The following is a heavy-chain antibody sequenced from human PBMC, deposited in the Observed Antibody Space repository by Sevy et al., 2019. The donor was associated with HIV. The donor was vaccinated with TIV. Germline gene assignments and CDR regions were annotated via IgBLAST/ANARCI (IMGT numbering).Heavy chain of an antibody. V-gene: IGHV3-21*01. D-gene: IGHD6-13*01. CDR3: AREGIAAAGFDY. CDR2: ISSSSSYI. Sequence: GGSLRLSCAASGFTFSSYSMNWVRQAPGKGLEWVSSISSSSSYIYYADSVKGRFTISRDNAKNSLYLQMNSLRAEDTAVYYCAREGIAAAGFDYWGQRTLVTVSS. J-gene: IGHJ4*02. CDR1: GFTFSSYS.